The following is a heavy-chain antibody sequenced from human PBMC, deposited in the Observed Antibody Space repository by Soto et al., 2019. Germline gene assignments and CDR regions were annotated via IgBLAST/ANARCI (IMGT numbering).Heavy chain of an antibody. D-gene: IGHD3-22*01. J-gene: IGHJ4*02. CDR1: ECTFSNHA. V-gene: IGHV3-23*01. CDR3: AKNPGYYYDSTGYHFDY. Sequence: SLRLCYTASECTFSNHAMSCVRQTPGKGLEWVSAISYGGGTTYYADSVKGRFTISRDNSKNTLYLQMNSLRAEDTAVYYCAKNPGYYYDSTGYHFDYWGQGTLVPVSS. CDR2: ISYGGGTT.